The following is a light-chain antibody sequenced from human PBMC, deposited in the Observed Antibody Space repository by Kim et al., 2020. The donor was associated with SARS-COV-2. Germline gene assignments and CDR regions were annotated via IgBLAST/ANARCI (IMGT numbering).Light chain of an antibody. CDR2: DEN. V-gene: IGLV3-19*01. J-gene: IGLJ1*01. Sequence: ALGQTVRITCQGDSLRKSYASWYQQKPGQAPILVMSDENNRPSGIPDPFSGSSSGSTASLTITGAQAEDEADYYCCSRDSTAKDYVFGTGTKVTVL. CDR1: SLRKSY. CDR3: CSRDSTAKDYV.